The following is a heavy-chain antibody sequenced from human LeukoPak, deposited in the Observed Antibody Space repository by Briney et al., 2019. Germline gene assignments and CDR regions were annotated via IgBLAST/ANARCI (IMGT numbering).Heavy chain of an antibody. CDR2: INPSGGST. J-gene: IGHJ5*02. CDR1: GYTFTSYY. Sequence: ASVNVSCKASGYTFTSYYMHWVRQAPGQGLEWMGIINPSGGSTSYAQKFQGRVTMTRDTSTSTVYMGLSSLRSEDTAVYYCARGRRVVVWVPAAPNWFDPWGQGTLVTVSS. V-gene: IGHV1-46*01. D-gene: IGHD2-2*01. CDR3: ARGRRVVVWVPAAPNWFDP.